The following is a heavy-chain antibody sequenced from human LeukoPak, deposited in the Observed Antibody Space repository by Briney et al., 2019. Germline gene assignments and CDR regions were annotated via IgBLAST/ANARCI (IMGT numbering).Heavy chain of an antibody. CDR2: ISSSGSSI. Sequence: GGSLRLSCAASGFTFSGYEMNWVRQAPGKGLEWVSYISSSGSSIYYADSVKGRFTISRDNAKNSLYLQMSSLRADDTAVYYCARDIVGATKLWGEFDYWGQGTLVTVSS. D-gene: IGHD1-26*01. CDR1: GFTFSGYE. J-gene: IGHJ4*02. V-gene: IGHV3-48*03. CDR3: ARDIVGATKLWGEFDY.